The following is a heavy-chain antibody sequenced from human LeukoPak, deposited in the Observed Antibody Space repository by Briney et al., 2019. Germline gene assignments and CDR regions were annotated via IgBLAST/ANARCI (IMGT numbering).Heavy chain of an antibody. CDR1: GYTFTGYY. J-gene: IGHJ6*02. V-gene: IGHV1-2*02. CDR3: AGLLGGTILDFSYGMDV. D-gene: IGHD3/OR15-3a*01. Sequence: ASVKVSCKSSGYTFTGYYLHWVRQAPGQGLAWMGWIDPNSGGTNSAQKFKGRVTMTRDTSISTAYMELSRLRSDDTAVYYCAGLLGGTILDFSYGMDVWGQGTTVTVSS. CDR2: IDPNSGGT.